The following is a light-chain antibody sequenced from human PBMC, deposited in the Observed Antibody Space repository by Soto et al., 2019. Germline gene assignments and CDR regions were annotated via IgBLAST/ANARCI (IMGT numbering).Light chain of an antibody. V-gene: IGKV3-20*01. J-gene: IGKJ4*01. CDR1: QSVSSSY. Sequence: ETVLSQSPGTLSLSPGERATLYCRASQSVSSSYLAWYQQKPGQAPRLLIYGASSRATGIPDRFSGSGSGTDFTLTISRLEPEDFAVYYCQQYGSSPPLTFGGGTKVDI. CDR3: QQYGSSPPLT. CDR2: GAS.